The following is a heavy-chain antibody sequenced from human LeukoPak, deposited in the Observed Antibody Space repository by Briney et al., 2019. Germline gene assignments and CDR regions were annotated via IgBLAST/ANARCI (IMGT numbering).Heavy chain of an antibody. Sequence: GGSLRLSCAASGFTFSSHAMSWVRQAPGKGLEWVSAICGSGGSTYYADSVKGRFTITRDNSKDTLYLQMNSMRAEDTAVYYCAKASRYCSGGTCYSIRTGFDYWGQGTLVTVSS. D-gene: IGHD2-15*01. CDR1: GFTFSSHA. CDR2: ICGSGGST. V-gene: IGHV3-23*01. CDR3: AKASRYCSGGTCYSIRTGFDY. J-gene: IGHJ4*02.